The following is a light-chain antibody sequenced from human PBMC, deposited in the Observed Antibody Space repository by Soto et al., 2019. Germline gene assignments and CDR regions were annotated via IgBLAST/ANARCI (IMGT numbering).Light chain of an antibody. V-gene: IGKV1-5*03. CDR3: RQYVSYPVT. CDR1: QSISNS. CDR2: KAS. J-gene: IGKJ4*01. Sequence: DIQMTQSPSTLSASVGDRVTITCRASQSISNSLAWYQQKPGKAPNLLIYKASSLESGVPSRFSGSGSGTEFTLTISSLQPDDVATYYCRQYVSYPVTLGGGTKVDMK.